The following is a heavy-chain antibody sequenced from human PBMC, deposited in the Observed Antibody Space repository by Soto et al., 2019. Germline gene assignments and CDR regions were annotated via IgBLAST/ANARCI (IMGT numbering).Heavy chain of an antibody. CDR1: GFTFSSYI. CDR3: ARVDYRQQLFGSDY. Sequence: PGGSLRLSCAASGFTFSSYIMNWVRQATGKGLEWVSSISSSSSYIYYADSVKGRFTISRDNAKNSLYLQMNSLRAEDTAVYYCARVDYRQQLFGSDYWGQGTLVTVSS. CDR2: ISSSSSYI. J-gene: IGHJ4*02. D-gene: IGHD6-13*01. V-gene: IGHV3-21*01.